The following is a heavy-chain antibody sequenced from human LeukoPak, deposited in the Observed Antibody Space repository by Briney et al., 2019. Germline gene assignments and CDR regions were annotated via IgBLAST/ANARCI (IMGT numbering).Heavy chain of an antibody. CDR1: GFTFSSYA. Sequence: GGSLRLSCAASGFTFSSYAMHWVRQAPGKGLEWVAVISYDGSNKYYADSVKGRFTISRDNSKNTLYLQMNSLRAEDTAVYYCATARDAASDTGRGPPGSPFDYWGQGTLVTVSS. CDR3: ATARDAASDTGRGPPGSPFDY. V-gene: IGHV3-30*04. D-gene: IGHD5-18*01. CDR2: ISYDGSNK. J-gene: IGHJ4*02.